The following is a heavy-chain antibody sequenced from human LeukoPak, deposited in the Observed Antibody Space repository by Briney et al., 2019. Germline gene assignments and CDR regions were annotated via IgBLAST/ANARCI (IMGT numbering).Heavy chain of an antibody. V-gene: IGHV4-38-2*02. CDR3: VGGPTRYTFDI. Sequence: SETLSLTCTVSGYSISSGYYWGWIRQPPGKGLEWIGIIYHSGSTYYNPSLKSRVTISVDTSKNQFSLKLSSVTAADTAVYYCVGGPTRYTFDIWGQGTMVTVSS. D-gene: IGHD1-26*01. CDR2: IYHSGST. CDR1: GYSISSGYY. J-gene: IGHJ3*02.